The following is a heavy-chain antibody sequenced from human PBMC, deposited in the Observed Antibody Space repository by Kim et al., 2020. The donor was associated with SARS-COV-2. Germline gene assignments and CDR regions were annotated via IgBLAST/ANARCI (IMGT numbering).Heavy chain of an antibody. CDR3: ARDLWQWLPSFNY. D-gene: IGHD6-19*01. CDR1: GFTFSSYW. J-gene: IGHJ4*02. CDR2: IKHDGSEK. Sequence: GGSLRLSCAASGFTFSSYWMNWVRQAPGRGLEWVAKIKHDGSEKFYVESVKGRFTISRDNAKNSLYLQMNDLRAEDTAVYYCARDLWQWLPSFNYWGQGTLVTVSS. V-gene: IGHV3-7*05.